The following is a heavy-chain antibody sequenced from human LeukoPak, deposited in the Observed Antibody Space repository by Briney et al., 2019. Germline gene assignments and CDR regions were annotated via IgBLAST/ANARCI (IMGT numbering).Heavy chain of an antibody. D-gene: IGHD3-22*01. J-gene: IGHJ6*02. CDR3: AKDCRNYYESMDV. CDR2: ISYDGSNK. V-gene: IGHV3-30*18. Sequence: GGSLRLSCAASGFSFSSYGMHWVRQAPGKGLEWVAVISYDGSNKYYADSVKGRFTISRDNSKNTLYLQMNSLRAEDTAVYYCAKDCRNYYESMDVWGQGTTVTVSS. CDR1: GFSFSSYG.